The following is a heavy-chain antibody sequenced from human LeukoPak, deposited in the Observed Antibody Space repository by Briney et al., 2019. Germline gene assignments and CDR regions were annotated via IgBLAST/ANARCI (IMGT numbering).Heavy chain of an antibody. CDR1: GFPFSSSN. CDR3: VSQMFYSGSFDQFDC. V-gene: IGHV3-21*01. Sequence: NPGGSLRLSCTASGFPFSSSNMNWVRQAPGKGLEWVSFISSNVNYVYYADSVKGRFIVSRDNAQNSLYLQMNSLRGEDTAIYYCVSQMFYSGSFDQFDCWGQGTPVTVSS. J-gene: IGHJ4*02. D-gene: IGHD1-26*01. CDR2: ISSNVNYV.